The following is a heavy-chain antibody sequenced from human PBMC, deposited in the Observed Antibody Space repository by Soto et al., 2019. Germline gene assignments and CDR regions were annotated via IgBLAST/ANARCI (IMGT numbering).Heavy chain of an antibody. J-gene: IGHJ4*02. Sequence: GGSLRLSCAASGFTFSSYSMNWVRQAPGKGLEWVSSISISSSYIYYADSVKGRFTISRDNAKNSLYLQMNSLRAEDTAVYYCARDRIAVAGTATLWGQGTLVTVSS. V-gene: IGHV3-21*01. CDR2: ISISSSYI. D-gene: IGHD6-19*01. CDR3: ARDRIAVAGTATL. CDR1: GFTFSSYS.